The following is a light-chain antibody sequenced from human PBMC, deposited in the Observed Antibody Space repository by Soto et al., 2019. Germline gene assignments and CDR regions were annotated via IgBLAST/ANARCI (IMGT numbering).Light chain of an antibody. CDR1: QGIGSQ. V-gene: IGKV1-12*01. CDR2: AAP. CDR3: QQANAFPRP. J-gene: IGKJ1*01. Sequence: DIQMTQSPSSVSASVGDRVSITCRASQGIGSQLAWYQQKPGKAPKLLIHAAPTLPRGVPSRFSGRGSGPDFTLTITSLQSEDFAPYYCQQANAFPRPFGQGTKVEI.